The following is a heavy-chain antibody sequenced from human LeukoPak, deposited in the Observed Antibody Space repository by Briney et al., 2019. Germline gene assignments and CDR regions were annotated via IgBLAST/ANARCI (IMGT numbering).Heavy chain of an antibody. CDR1: RGTFSSYA. Sequence: ASVKVSCKASRGTFSSYATSWVRQAPGQGLEWMGGIITIFGTANYAQKFQGRVTITADKSTSTAYMELSSLRSEDTAVYYCAREKGYCSGGSCYSRDYYYYYMDVWGKGTTVTVSS. CDR2: IITIFGTA. V-gene: IGHV1-69*06. J-gene: IGHJ6*03. D-gene: IGHD2-15*01. CDR3: AREKGYCSGGSCYSRDYYYYYMDV.